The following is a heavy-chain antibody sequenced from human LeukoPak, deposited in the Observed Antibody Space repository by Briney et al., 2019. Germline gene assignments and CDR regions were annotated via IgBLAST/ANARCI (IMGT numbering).Heavy chain of an antibody. Sequence: SETLSLTCTVSGGSLSSGGHYWSWLRHPPGKGLEWIGCIYHTGVTYFNPSLKSRVTISVDRSKNQFSLKLSSVTVADTAFYYCARVYRPRNSYMGFDHWGKGTLVPVSS. D-gene: IGHD1-1*01. CDR3: ARVYRPRNSYMGFDH. CDR2: IYHTGVT. CDR1: GGSLSSGGHY. J-gene: IGHJ4*02. V-gene: IGHV4-30-2*01.